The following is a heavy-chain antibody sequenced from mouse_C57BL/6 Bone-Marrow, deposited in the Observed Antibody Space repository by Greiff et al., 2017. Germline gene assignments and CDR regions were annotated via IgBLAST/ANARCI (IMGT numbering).Heavy chain of an antibody. V-gene: IGHV3-1*01. Sequence: DVKLQESGPGMVKPSQSLSLTCTVTGYSITSGYDWHWIRHFPGNKLEWMGYISYSGSTNYNPSLKSRISITHDTSKNHFFLKLNSVTTEDTATYYCAREVYGSSLYAMDYWGQGTSVTVSS. J-gene: IGHJ4*01. D-gene: IGHD1-1*01. CDR2: ISYSGST. CDR3: AREVYGSSLYAMDY. CDR1: GYSITSGYD.